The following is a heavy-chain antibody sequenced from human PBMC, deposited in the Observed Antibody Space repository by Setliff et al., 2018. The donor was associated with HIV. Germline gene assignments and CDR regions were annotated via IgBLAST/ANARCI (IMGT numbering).Heavy chain of an antibody. CDR3: AREQRESIAVGTDAFDI. Sequence: ASVKVSCKASGYTFTNYNIHWVRQAPGQGLEWVGMVNPSGGSTAYAQKFQGRVTIIRDTSTSTVYMDLSSLRSEDTAVYYCAREQRESIAVGTDAFDIWGQGTMVTVSS. V-gene: IGHV1-46*01. CDR1: GYTFTNYN. CDR2: VNPSGGST. D-gene: IGHD6-19*01. J-gene: IGHJ3*02.